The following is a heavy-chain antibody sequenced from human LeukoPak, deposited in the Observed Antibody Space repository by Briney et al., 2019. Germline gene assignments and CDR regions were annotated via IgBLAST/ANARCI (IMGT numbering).Heavy chain of an antibody. Sequence: SETLSLTCTVSGGSISNYYWSWIRQPPGKGLEWIGYIYYSGSTNYNPSLKSRVTISVDTSKNQFSLKLSSVTAADTAVYYCARGSLIAAAGTFDYYGMDVWGQGTTVTVSS. CDR1: GGSISNYY. J-gene: IGHJ6*02. CDR2: IYYSGST. D-gene: IGHD6-13*01. CDR3: ARGSLIAAAGTFDYYGMDV. V-gene: IGHV4-59*12.